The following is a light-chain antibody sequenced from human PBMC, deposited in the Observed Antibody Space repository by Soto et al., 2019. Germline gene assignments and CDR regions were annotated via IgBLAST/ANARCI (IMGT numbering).Light chain of an antibody. V-gene: IGLV1-40*01. Sequence: QSVLTQPPSVSGAPGQRVTISCTGSSSNIGRGYDVHWYQQFPGSAPRLLLSGDSNRPSGVPDRFSGSRSGTSASLAITGLQAEDEADYYCQTFDSSLTISWVFGGGTTLTVL. CDR1: SSNIGRGYD. CDR3: QTFDSSLTISWV. CDR2: GDS. J-gene: IGLJ3*02.